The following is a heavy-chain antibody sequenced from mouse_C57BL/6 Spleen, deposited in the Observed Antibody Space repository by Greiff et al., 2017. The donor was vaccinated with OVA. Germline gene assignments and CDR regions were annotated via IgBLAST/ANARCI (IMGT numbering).Heavy chain of an antibody. Sequence: EVKLVESGGDLVKPGGSLKLSCAASGFTFSSYGMSWVRQTPDKRLEWVATISSGGSYTYYPDSVKGRFTISRDNAKNTLYLQMSSLKSEDTAMYYCARHWDGAWFAYWGQGTLVTVSA. V-gene: IGHV5-6*02. J-gene: IGHJ3*01. D-gene: IGHD4-1*01. CDR3: ARHWDGAWFAY. CDR1: GFTFSSYG. CDR2: ISSGGSYT.